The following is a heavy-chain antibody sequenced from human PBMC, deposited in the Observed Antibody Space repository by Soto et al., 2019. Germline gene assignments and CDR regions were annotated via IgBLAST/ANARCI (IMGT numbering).Heavy chain of an antibody. CDR2: ISSDGSIK. Sequence: QVHLVESGGGVVQPGRSLRLSCAASGFTFSTAAMHWVRQAPGKGLEWVALISSDGSIKYYAGFVKGRFTISRDSSKNAVFLQMNSLKAVDTAVYFCARARGFSYGSRFDSWGQGTLVTVSA. V-gene: IGHV3-30-3*01. CDR1: GFTFSTAA. CDR3: ARARGFSYGSRFDS. J-gene: IGHJ4*02. D-gene: IGHD5-18*01.